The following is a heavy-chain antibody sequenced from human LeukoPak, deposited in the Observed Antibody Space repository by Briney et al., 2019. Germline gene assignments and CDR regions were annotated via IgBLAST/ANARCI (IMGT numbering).Heavy chain of an antibody. CDR2: MNPKSGKT. CDR1: GDTFTNYE. Sequence: ASVKVSCKASGDTFTNYEINWVRQAPGQGLEWMGWMNPKSGKTGYGQKFQVRVTMTRNTSITTAYMELSSLRPEDTAVYFCARVHDYGDYGPDYWGQGTLVTVSS. J-gene: IGHJ4*02. D-gene: IGHD4-17*01. V-gene: IGHV1-8*01. CDR3: ARVHDYGDYGPDY.